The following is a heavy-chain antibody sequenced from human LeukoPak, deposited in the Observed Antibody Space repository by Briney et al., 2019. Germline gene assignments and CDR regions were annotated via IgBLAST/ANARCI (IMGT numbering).Heavy chain of an antibody. D-gene: IGHD3-16*02. CDR1: GGSFSGYY. V-gene: IGHV4-34*01. CDR3: ARLEDYVWGSYPIH. CDR2: INHSGST. J-gene: IGHJ4*02. Sequence: SETLSLTCAVYGGSFSGYYWSWIRQPPGKGLEWIGEINHSGSTNYIPSLKSRVTISVDTSKNQFSLKLSSVTAADTAVYYCARLEDYVWGSYPIHWGQGTLVTVSS.